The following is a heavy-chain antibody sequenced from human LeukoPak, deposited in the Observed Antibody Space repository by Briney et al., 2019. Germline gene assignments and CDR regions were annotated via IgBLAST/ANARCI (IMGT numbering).Heavy chain of an antibody. Sequence: ASVKVSCKASGYTFTGYYIRWVRQAPGQGLEWMGWINPNSGGTNYAQKFQGRVTMTRDTSISTAYMELSRLTSDDTAVYYCARDAIVRDYSNSDYWAQVTLVTVSS. D-gene: IGHD4-11*01. CDR3: ARDAIVRDYSNSDY. J-gene: IGHJ4*02. V-gene: IGHV1-2*02. CDR2: INPNSGGT. CDR1: GYTFTGYY.